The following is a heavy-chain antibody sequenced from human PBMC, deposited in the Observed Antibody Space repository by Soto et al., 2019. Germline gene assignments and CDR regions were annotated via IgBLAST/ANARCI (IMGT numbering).Heavy chain of an antibody. V-gene: IGHV3-30*18. Sequence: QVQLVESGGGVVQPGRSLRLSCAASGSTFSSYGMHWVRQAPGKGLEWVAVISYDGSNKYYADSVKGRFTISRDNSKNTLYLQMNSPRAEDTAVYYCAKALLAPGRAYGMDVWGQGTTVTVSS. J-gene: IGHJ6*02. CDR2: ISYDGSNK. CDR1: GSTFSSYG. CDR3: AKALLAPGRAYGMDV.